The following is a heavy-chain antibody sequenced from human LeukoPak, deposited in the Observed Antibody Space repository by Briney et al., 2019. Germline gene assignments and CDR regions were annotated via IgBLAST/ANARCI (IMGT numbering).Heavy chain of an antibody. D-gene: IGHD3-3*01. CDR2: INSDGSST. Sequence: PGGSLRLSCAASGFTFNNAWMSWVRQAPGKGLVWVSRINSDGSSTSYADSVKGRFTISRDNAKNTLYLQMNSLRAEDTAVYYCARGTYYDFWSGYYTYYYYGMDVWGQGTTVTVSS. CDR3: ARGTYYDFWSGYYTYYYYGMDV. CDR1: GFTFNNAW. J-gene: IGHJ6*02. V-gene: IGHV3-74*01.